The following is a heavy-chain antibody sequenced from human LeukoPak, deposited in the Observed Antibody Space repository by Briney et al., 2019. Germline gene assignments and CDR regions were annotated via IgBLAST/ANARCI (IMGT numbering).Heavy chain of an antibody. CDR3: ARDGLVWFGELYYFEY. Sequence: GGSLRLSCAASGFTFSSYSMNWVRQAPGKGLEWVSSISSSSSYIYYADSVKGRFTISRDNAKNSLYLQMNSLRAEDTAVYYCARDGLVWFGELYYFEYWGQGTLVTVSS. CDR2: ISSSSSYI. CDR1: GFTFSSYS. J-gene: IGHJ4*02. V-gene: IGHV3-21*01. D-gene: IGHD3-10*01.